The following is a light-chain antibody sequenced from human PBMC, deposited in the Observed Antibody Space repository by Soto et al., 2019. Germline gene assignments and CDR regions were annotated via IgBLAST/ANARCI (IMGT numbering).Light chain of an antibody. CDR2: WAS. V-gene: IGKV4-1*01. CDR3: QQYYSTPWT. J-gene: IGKJ1*01. CDR1: QSVLYSSNNKNY. Sequence: DIGMTQSPASLAVSLGERATINCKSSQSVLYSSNNKNYLAWYQQKPGQPPKLLIYWASTRESGVPDRFSGSGSGTDFTLTISSLQAEDVAVYYCQQYYSTPWTFGQGTKVDIK.